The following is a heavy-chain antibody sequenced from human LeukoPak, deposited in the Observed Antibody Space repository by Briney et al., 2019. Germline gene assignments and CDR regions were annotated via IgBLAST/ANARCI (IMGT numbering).Heavy chain of an antibody. CDR1: GYTFTSYD. CDR2: MNPNSGNT. D-gene: IGHD6-19*01. J-gene: IGHJ4*02. V-gene: IGHV1-8*01. Sequence: ASVKVSCKASGYTFTSYDINWVRQATGQGLEWMGWMNPNSGNTGYAQKFQGRVTMTRNTSISTAYMELSSLRSEDMAVYYCARDSGRGWYEFQWGQGTLVTVSS. CDR3: ARDSGRGWYEFQ.